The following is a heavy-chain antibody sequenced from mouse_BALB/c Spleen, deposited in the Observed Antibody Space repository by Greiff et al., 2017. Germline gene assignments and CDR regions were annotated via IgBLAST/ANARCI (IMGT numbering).Heavy chain of an antibody. D-gene: IGHD1-1*01. Sequence: DVKLVESGGGLVKPGGSLKLSCAASGFAFSSYDMSWVRQTPEKRLEWVAYISSGGGSTYYPDTVKGRFTISRDNAKNTLYLQMSSLKSEDTAMYYCARGFSTTVVEGYFDVWGAGTTVTVSS. CDR3: ARGFSTTVVEGYFDV. J-gene: IGHJ1*01. CDR1: GFAFSSYD. CDR2: ISSGGGST. V-gene: IGHV5-12-1*01.